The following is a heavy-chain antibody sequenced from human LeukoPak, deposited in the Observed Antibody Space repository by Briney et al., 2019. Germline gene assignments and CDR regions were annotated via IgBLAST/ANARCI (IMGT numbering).Heavy chain of an antibody. CDR3: AKDDILPVGATVY. V-gene: IGHV3-23*01. CDR1: GFTFSSYA. D-gene: IGHD1-26*01. J-gene: IGHJ4*02. CDR2: ISGSGGST. Sequence: PGGSLRLSCAASGFTFSSYAMSWVRQAPGKGLEWVSSISGSGGSTYYADSVKGRFTISRDNSKNTLYLQMNSLRAEDTAVYYCAKDDILPVGATVYWGQGTLVTVSS.